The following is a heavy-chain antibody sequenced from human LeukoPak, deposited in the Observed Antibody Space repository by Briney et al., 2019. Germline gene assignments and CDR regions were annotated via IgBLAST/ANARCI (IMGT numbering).Heavy chain of an antibody. CDR1: GFIFTDHW. CDR2: IKEDESAK. D-gene: IGHD3-16*01. Sequence: GGSLRLSCVASGFIFTDHWMSWVRQAPGQGLDWVANIKEDESAKFYADSVRGRFTISRDNAKNSVYLEMNNLRVEDTAVYYCARAVDVADYWGRGTLVAV. J-gene: IGHJ4*02. CDR3: ARAVDVADY. V-gene: IGHV3-7*01.